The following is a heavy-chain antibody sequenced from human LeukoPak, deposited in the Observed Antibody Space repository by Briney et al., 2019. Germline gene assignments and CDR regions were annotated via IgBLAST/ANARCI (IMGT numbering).Heavy chain of an antibody. V-gene: IGHV1-18*01. D-gene: IGHD3-10*01. CDR2: ISAYNGNT. CDR1: GYTFTSYG. CDR3: ARASLWFGDPPKGY. J-gene: IGHJ4*02. Sequence: GASVKVSCKASGYTFTSYGISWVRQAPGQGLEWMGWISAYNGNTNYAQKLQGRVTMTTDTSTSTAYMELRSLRSDDTAVYYCARASLWFGDPPKGYWGQGTLVTVSS.